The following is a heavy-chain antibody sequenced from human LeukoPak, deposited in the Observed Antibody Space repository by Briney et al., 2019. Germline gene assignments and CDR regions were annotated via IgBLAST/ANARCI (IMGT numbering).Heavy chain of an antibody. CDR1: GGSFSGYY. CDR2: INHSGST. V-gene: IGHV4-34*01. D-gene: IGHD3-10*01. CDR3: ARAHYYGSGSYYRLDY. J-gene: IGHJ4*02. Sequence: SETLSLTCAVYGGSFSGYYWSWIRQPPGKGLEWIGEINHSGSTNYNPSHKSRVTISVDTSKNQFSLKLSSVTAADTAVYYCARAHYYGSGSYYRLDYWGQGTLVTVSS.